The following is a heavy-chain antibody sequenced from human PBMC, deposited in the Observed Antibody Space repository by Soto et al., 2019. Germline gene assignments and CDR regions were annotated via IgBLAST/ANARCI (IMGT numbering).Heavy chain of an antibody. D-gene: IGHD6-13*01. J-gene: IGHJ4*02. Sequence: VQLQESGPGLVKPSETLSLTCTVSGGSISSYYWNWIRQPPGKGLEWIGYIYYSGSTNYNPSLKSRVTISVDTSKNQFSLKLSSVTAADTAVYYCARRYGAAADFWGQGILVTVSS. CDR3: ARRYGAAADF. CDR1: GGSISSYY. CDR2: IYYSGST. V-gene: IGHV4-59*08.